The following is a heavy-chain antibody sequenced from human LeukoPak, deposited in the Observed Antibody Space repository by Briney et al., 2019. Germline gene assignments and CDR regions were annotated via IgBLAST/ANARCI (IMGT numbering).Heavy chain of an antibody. V-gene: IGHV4-30-4*01. CDR1: GGSISSGDYY. Sequence: PSQTLSLTCTVSGGSISSGDYYWSWIRQPPGKGLEWIGEINHSGSTNYNPSLKSRVTISVDTSKNQFSLKLSSVTAADTAVYYCARGRRPYYYDSSGYYGAFDIWGQGTMVTVSS. J-gene: IGHJ3*02. CDR3: ARGRRPYYYDSSGYYGAFDI. CDR2: INHSGST. D-gene: IGHD3-22*01.